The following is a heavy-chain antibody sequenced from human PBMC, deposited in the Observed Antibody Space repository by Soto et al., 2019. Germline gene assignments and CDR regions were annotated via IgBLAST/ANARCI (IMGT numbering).Heavy chain of an antibody. CDR1: GGTFSNYA. J-gene: IGHJ6*02. V-gene: IGHV1-69*01. CDR3: ARSQGSSTSLEIYYYYYYGMDV. D-gene: IGHD2-2*01. Sequence: QGQLVQSGAEVKKPGSSVKVSCKASGGTFSNYAISWVRQAPGQGLEWMGGIIPISGTANYAQKFQGRVTITAGESTSTAYMELSSLRSEDTAVYYCARSQGSSTSLEIYYYYYYGMDVWGQGTTVTVSS. CDR2: IIPISGTA.